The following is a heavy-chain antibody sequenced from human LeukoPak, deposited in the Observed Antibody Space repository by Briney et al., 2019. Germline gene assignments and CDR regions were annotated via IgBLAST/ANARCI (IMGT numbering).Heavy chain of an antibody. J-gene: IGHJ6*02. Sequence: ASVKVSCTASGGTFSSYAISWARQAPGQGLEWMGGIIPIFGTANYAQKFQGRVTITADGSTSTAYMELSSLRSEDTAVYYCARGPPGIAARPTSDYYYYGMDVWGQGTTVTVSS. V-gene: IGHV1-69*13. CDR2: IIPIFGTA. D-gene: IGHD6-6*01. CDR1: GGTFSSYA. CDR3: ARGPPGIAARPTSDYYYYGMDV.